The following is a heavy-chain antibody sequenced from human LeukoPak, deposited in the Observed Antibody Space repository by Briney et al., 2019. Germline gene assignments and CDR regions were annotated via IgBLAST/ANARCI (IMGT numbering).Heavy chain of an antibody. J-gene: IGHJ5*02. CDR2: ISGSDGST. CDR3: ANSLASGSYSWYDP. V-gene: IGHV3-23*01. Sequence: GGSLRLSCAASGFTFSSYAMSWVRQAPGKGLEWVSAISGSDGSTNYADSVKGRFTISRDNSKNTLYLQLNSLRAEDTAEYYCANSLASGSYSWYDPWGQGTLATVSS. CDR1: GFTFSSYA. D-gene: IGHD1-26*01.